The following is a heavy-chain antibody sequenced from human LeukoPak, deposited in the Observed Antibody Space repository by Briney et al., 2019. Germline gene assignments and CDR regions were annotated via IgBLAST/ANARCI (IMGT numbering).Heavy chain of an antibody. V-gene: IGHV3-21*01. Sequence: GGSLRLSCAASGFTFNAYSMNWIRQAPEKGLEWVSSIGSSGSYIYYADSVKGRFTISRDNAKNSLYLQMNSLRAEDTAVYYCARDIGDAAFHWGQGTLVTVSS. CDR1: GFTFNAYS. D-gene: IGHD4-17*01. CDR3: ARDIGDAAFH. J-gene: IGHJ4*02. CDR2: IGSSGSYI.